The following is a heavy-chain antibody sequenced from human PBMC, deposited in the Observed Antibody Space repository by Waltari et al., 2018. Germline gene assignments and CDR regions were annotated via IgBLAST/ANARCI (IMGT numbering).Heavy chain of an antibody. CDR1: GYTFSEYY. V-gene: IGHV1-69-2*01. Sequence: EVQLLQSGAELKEPGPTVRISCKVSGYTFSEYYIHWVQQAPGKGLRGMGHVCAADWESIKAENFQGRVPMSADTSTDTAFVELSSLRSEDTAVFYCATALGDSSSASRPFDFWGQGTMITVSS. CDR2: VCAADWES. D-gene: IGHD6-19*01. J-gene: IGHJ3*01. CDR3: ATALGDSSSASRPFDF.